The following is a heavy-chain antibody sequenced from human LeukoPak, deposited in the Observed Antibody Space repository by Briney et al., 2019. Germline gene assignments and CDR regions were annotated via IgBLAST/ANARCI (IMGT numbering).Heavy chain of an antibody. CDR1: GFTFSSYS. CDR2: ISSSSTI. CDR3: ARDKRGILTGRAEYFQH. V-gene: IGHV3-48*02. J-gene: IGHJ1*01. Sequence: GGSLRLSCAASGFTFSSYSMNWVRQAPGKGLEWVSSISSSSTIYYADSVKGRFTISRDNAKDSLYLQMNSLRDEDTAVYYCARDKRGILTGRAEYFQHWGQGTLVTVSS. D-gene: IGHD3-9*01.